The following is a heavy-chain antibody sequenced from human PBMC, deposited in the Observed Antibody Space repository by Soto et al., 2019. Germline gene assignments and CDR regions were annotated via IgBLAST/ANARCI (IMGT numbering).Heavy chain of an antibody. V-gene: IGHV4-30-4*08. Sequence: PSETLSLTCIVSGGSISSNDFYWSWIRQHPGKGLEWIGYIYYSGSTNYNPSLKSRVTISVDTSKNQFSLKLSSVTAADTAVFFCSSHCGPDVFYFCAQGSLVP. CDR2: IYYSGST. CDR1: GGSISSNDFY. J-gene: IGHJ3*01. D-gene: IGHD2-21*02. CDR3: SSHCGPDVFYF.